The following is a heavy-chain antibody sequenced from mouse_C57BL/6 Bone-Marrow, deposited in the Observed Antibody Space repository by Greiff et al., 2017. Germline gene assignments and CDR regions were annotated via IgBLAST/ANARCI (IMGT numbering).Heavy chain of an antibody. CDR2: ISSGGSYT. D-gene: IGHD3-3*01. Sequence: EVQGVESGGDLVKPGGSLKLSCAASGFTFSSYGMSWVRQTPDKRLEWVATISSGGSYTYYPDSVKGRFTISRDNAKNTLYLQMSSLKSEDTAMYYCARGGTYAMDYWGQGTSVTVSS. CDR3: ARGGTYAMDY. J-gene: IGHJ4*01. V-gene: IGHV5-6*01. CDR1: GFTFSSYG.